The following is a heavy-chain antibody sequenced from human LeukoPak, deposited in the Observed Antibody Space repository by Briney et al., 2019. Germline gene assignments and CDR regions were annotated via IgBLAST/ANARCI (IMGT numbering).Heavy chain of an antibody. V-gene: IGHV1-69*05. J-gene: IGHJ4*02. Sequence: ASVKVSCKASGGTFSSYAISWVRQAPGQGLEWMGGIIPIFGTANYAQKFQGRVTITTDESTTTAYMELSSLRSEDTAVYYCAVEPDCSSTSCPFDYWDQGTLVTVSS. CDR3: AVEPDCSSTSCPFDY. CDR1: GGTFSSYA. D-gene: IGHD2-2*01. CDR2: IIPIFGTA.